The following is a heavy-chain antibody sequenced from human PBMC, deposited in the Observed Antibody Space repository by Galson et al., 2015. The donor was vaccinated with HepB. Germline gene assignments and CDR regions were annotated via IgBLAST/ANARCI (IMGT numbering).Heavy chain of an antibody. D-gene: IGHD3-9*01. CDR3: ARDSNPQVLTGYYRPNWYFDR. CDR1: GFTFSYYA. CDR2: ISYDGSNT. J-gene: IGHJ2*01. Sequence: SLRLSCAASGFTFSYYAIHWVRQAPGKGLEWVAVISYDGSNTYYTDSVKGLITISRDNSKSTLYLQINSLRAEDTAVYYCARDSNPQVLTGYYRPNWYFDRWGRGTLVTVSS. V-gene: IGHV3-30-3*01.